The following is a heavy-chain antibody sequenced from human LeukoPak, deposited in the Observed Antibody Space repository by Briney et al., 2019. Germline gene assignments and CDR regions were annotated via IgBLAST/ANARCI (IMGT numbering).Heavy chain of an antibody. D-gene: IGHD1-26*01. J-gene: IGHJ4*02. V-gene: IGHV1-8*01. CDR1: GYTFTSYD. CDR2: MNANSGKT. Sequence: SVKVSCKASGYTFTSYDINWVRQATGQGLEWMGWMNANSGKTGYAQKFQGRVTMTRNTSISTAYMELSSLRSEDTAVYYCARAPWEVLDNFDYWGQGTLVTVSS. CDR3: ARAPWEVLDNFDY.